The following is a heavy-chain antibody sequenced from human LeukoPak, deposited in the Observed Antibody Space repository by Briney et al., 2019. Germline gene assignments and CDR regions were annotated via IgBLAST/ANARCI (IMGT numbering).Heavy chain of an antibody. CDR1: GGPISSSNW. V-gene: IGHV4-4*02. CDR3: ARGAVAGTGDAFDI. Sequence: SETLSLTCAVSGGPISSSNWWSWVRQPPGKGLEWIGEIYHSGSTNYNPSLKSRVTISVDKSKNQFSLKLSSVTAADTAVYYCARGAVAGTGDAFDIWGQGTMVTVSS. CDR2: IYHSGST. J-gene: IGHJ3*02. D-gene: IGHD6-19*01.